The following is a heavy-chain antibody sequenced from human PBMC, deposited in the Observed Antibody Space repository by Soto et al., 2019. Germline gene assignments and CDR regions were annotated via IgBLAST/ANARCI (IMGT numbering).Heavy chain of an antibody. Sequence: SVKVSCKASGGTFSSYAISWVRQAPGQGLEWMGGIIPIFGTANYAQKFQGRVTITADESTSTAYMELSSLRSEDTAVYYCARYCSSTSCYRPPPNAFDIWGQGTMVTVSS. CDR2: IIPIFGTA. CDR1: GGTFSSYA. V-gene: IGHV1-69*13. CDR3: ARYCSSTSCYRPPPNAFDI. J-gene: IGHJ3*02. D-gene: IGHD2-2*02.